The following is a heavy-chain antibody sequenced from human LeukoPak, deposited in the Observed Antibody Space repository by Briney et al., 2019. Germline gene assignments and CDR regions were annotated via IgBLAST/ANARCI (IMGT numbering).Heavy chain of an antibody. CDR2: ISYDGSNK. J-gene: IGHJ3*02. CDR3: ARDGPGGDAFDI. V-gene: IGHV3-30-3*01. D-gene: IGHD3-10*01. Sequence: PGGSLRLSCAASGFTFSSYAMHWVRQAPGKGLEWVAVISYDGSNKYYADSVKGRFTISRDNSKNTLYLQMNSLRAEDTAVYYCARDGPGGDAFDIWGQGTMVTVSS. CDR1: GFTFSSYA.